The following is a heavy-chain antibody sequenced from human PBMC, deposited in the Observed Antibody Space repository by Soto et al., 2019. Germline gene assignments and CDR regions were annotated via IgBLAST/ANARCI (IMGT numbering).Heavy chain of an antibody. D-gene: IGHD2-2*01. V-gene: IGHV3-73*01. CDR2: IRSKANNYAT. J-gene: IGHJ4*02. CDR3: TRHADLGYCSSSSCYDFDY. CDR1: GLTFSGST. Sequence: EVQLVESGGGLVQPGGSLKLSCAASGLTFSGSTMHWVRQASGKGLEWVGRIRSKANNYATDYGASVKGRFTISRDDSMNTAYLQMNSLKTEDTAVYYCTRHADLGYCSSSSCYDFDYWGQGTLVTVSS.